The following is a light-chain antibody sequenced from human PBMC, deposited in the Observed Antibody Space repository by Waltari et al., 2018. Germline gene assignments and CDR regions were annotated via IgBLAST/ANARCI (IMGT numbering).Light chain of an antibody. CDR3: QSYDNRLYGTRV. CDR2: NSF. CDR1: SSNIGAGYD. J-gene: IGLJ3*02. Sequence: QSVLTQPPSVSGAPGHRVTISCTGSSSNIGAGYDVHWYQRLPGAAPKLLIYNSFNRPSGCPDRFSGSKSGMSASLAITGLQAEDEADYYCQSYDNRLYGTRVFGGGTKLTVL. V-gene: IGLV1-40*01.